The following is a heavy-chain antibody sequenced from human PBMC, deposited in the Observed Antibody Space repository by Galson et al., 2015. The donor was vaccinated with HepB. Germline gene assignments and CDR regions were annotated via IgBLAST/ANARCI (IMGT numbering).Heavy chain of an antibody. CDR2: IYSGGST. CDR1: GFTVSSNY. J-gene: IGHJ4*02. D-gene: IGHD4-17*01. Sequence: SLRLSCAASGFTVSSNYMSWVRQAPGKGLEWVSVIYSGGSTYYADSLKGRFTISRDNSKNTLYLQMNSLRADDTAVYFCARDDYGDSVYDYWGQGTLVTVSS. CDR3: ARDDYGDSVYDY. V-gene: IGHV3-66*01.